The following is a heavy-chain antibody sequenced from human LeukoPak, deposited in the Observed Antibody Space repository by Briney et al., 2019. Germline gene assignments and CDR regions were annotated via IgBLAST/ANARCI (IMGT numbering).Heavy chain of an antibody. J-gene: IGHJ4*02. CDR3: ARNIDCGGDCYPDY. V-gene: IGHV3-11*01. D-gene: IGHD2-21*01. CDR1: GFTFSDYY. CDR2: ISSSGSTV. Sequence: PGGSLRLSCAASGFTFSDYYMSWIRQAPGKGLEWVLYISSSGSTVYYADSVKGRFTISRDNAKNSLYLQMNSLRAEDTAVYYCARNIDCGGDCYPDYWGQGTLVTVSS.